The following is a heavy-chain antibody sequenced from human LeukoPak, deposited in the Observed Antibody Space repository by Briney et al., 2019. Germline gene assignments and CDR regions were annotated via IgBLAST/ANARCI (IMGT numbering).Heavy chain of an antibody. J-gene: IGHJ6*03. D-gene: IGHD6-13*01. CDR1: GFTFSSYG. Sequence: GGSLRLSCAASGFTFSSYGMHWVRQAPGKGLEWVAVISYDGSNKYYADSVKGRFTISRDNSKNTLYLQMNSLRAEDTAVYYCAKTAAAGTDHYYYYYMDVWGKGTTVTVSS. V-gene: IGHV3-30*18. CDR2: ISYDGSNK. CDR3: AKTAAAGTDHYYYYYMDV.